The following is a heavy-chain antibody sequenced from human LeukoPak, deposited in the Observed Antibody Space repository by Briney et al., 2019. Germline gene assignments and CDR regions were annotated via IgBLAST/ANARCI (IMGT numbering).Heavy chain of an antibody. D-gene: IGHD1-26*01. J-gene: IGHJ4*02. Sequence: GGSLRLSCAASGFTFRDYWMHWVRQAPGKGLVWVSRIDRDGTITYYADSVKGRFTISRDTAKNTLYLQMNSLRAGDTAVYYCAREHRDVGATVDNWGQGTLVTVSS. V-gene: IGHV3-74*01. CDR1: GFTFRDYW. CDR2: IDRDGTIT. CDR3: AREHRDVGATVDN.